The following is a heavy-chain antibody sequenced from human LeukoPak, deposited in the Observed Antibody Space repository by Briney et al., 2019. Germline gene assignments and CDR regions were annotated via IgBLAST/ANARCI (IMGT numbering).Heavy chain of an antibody. Sequence: ASVKVSCKASGYTFSGYNIHWVRQVPGQGLQWMGWINPNTGDTNYAQKFQGRVTMTSDTSINTVYMELSSLRSDDSAVYYCARDSYSSGLYAAYHYYMGVWGKGTTVTISS. V-gene: IGHV1-2*02. J-gene: IGHJ6*03. D-gene: IGHD6-19*01. CDR3: ARDSYSSGLYAAYHYYMGV. CDR2: INPNTGDT. CDR1: GYTFSGYN.